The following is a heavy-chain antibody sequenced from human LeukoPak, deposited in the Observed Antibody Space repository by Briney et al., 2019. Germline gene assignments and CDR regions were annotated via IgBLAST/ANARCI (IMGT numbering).Heavy chain of an antibody. V-gene: IGHV4-31*03. CDR1: GGSISSGGYY. CDR3: ARAPTTVATKPFDY. J-gene: IGHJ4*02. CDR2: IYYSGST. Sequence: SETLSLTCTVSGGSISSGGYYWSWIRQHPRQGLEWIGYIYYSGSTYYNPSLKSRVTISVDTSKNQFSLKLSSVTAADTAVYYCARAPTTVATKPFDYWGQGTLVTVSS. D-gene: IGHD4-17*01.